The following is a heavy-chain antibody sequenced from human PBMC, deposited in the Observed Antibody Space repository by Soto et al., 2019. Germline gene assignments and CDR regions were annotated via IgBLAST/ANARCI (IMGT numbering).Heavy chain of an antibody. Sequence: QVQLQESGPGLVKPSQTLSLTCTVSGGSISAGDYYWNWIRQPPGKGLEWIGYIYYTGTTKYNPSLKSRVTLSVDMSKNRFSLNLTSVTAADTAVYYCARGDWFHPWGPGTLVTVSS. J-gene: IGHJ5*02. V-gene: IGHV4-30-4*01. CDR1: GGSISAGDYY. CDR3: ARGDWFHP. CDR2: IYYTGTT.